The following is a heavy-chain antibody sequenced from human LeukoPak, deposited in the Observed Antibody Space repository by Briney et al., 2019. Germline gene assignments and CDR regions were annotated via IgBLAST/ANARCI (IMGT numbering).Heavy chain of an antibody. CDR2: ISSNGGST. J-gene: IGHJ2*01. D-gene: IGHD3-10*01. CDR1: GFTFSSYT. CDR3: VKVVGSGNSQWYFDL. V-gene: IGHV3-64D*08. Sequence: GGSLRLSCSASGFTFSSYTMYWVRQAPAKGLEYVSAISSNGGSTYYADSVKGRFTISRDNSKNTLYLQMSSLRAEDTAVYYCVKVVGSGNSQWYFDLWGRGTLVTVSS.